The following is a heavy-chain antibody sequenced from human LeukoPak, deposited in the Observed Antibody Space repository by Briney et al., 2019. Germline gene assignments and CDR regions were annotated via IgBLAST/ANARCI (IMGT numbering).Heavy chain of an antibody. CDR2: FSSNGGST. V-gene: IGHV3-64*04. CDR1: GFTFSSYA. J-gene: IGHJ4*02. CDR3: AKDARRTNGWYYFDY. Sequence: GGSLRLSCSASGFTFSSYAMHWVRQAPGKGLEYVSAFSSNGGSTYYADSVKGRFTISRDNSKKTLFLQLNSLRAEDTAVYYCAKDARRTNGWYYFDYWGQGALVTVSS. D-gene: IGHD6-19*01.